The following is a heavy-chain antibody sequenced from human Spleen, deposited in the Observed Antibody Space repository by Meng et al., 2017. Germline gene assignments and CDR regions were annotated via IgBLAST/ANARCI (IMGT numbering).Heavy chain of an antibody. CDR1: GFSFRNYC. D-gene: IGHD2-15*01. J-gene: IGHJ6*02. Sequence: GESLKISCAASGFSFRNYCMSWVRQAPGKGLEWVAKIKEDGSEEDYVGSVKGRFTISRDNGKNSLYLQMNSPRAEDTAVYYCARVGYCSGRSCYSPSYYYGMDVWGQGTSVTVSS. CDR3: ARVGYCSGRSCYSPSYYYGMDV. CDR2: IKEDGSEE. V-gene: IGHV3-7*01.